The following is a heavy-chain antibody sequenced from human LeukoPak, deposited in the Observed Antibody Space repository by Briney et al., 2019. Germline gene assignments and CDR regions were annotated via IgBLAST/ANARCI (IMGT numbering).Heavy chain of an antibody. Sequence: PGGSLRLSCAASGFTFSSIAMSWVRQAQGKGLDWVSPIRSNGETVYNADSVKGRFTISRDNSRQTLFLQMSSLRVEDTATYYCAKGQELDDGVFDSWGQGTLVTVSS. CDR1: GFTFSSIA. CDR2: IRSNGETV. D-gene: IGHD1-1*01. CDR3: AKGQELDDGVFDS. V-gene: IGHV3-23*01. J-gene: IGHJ4*02.